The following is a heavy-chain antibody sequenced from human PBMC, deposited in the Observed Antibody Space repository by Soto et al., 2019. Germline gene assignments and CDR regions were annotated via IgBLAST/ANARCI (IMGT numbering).Heavy chain of an antibody. J-gene: IGHJ3*02. D-gene: IGHD3-22*01. V-gene: IGHV1-69*12. CDR1: GATLDTFINFG. CDR3: GRGAAKKIVVFMYAALEM. CDR2: IIPVFGTA. Sequence: QVQLVQSGAEVKKPGSSVKVSCKASGATLDTFINFGITWVRRAPGQGLEWMGGIIPVFGTAHYAQKFEGRLTGSAGESTTTTYVGLTRLRSEATAVYYCGRGAAKKIVVFMYAALEMWGRGPMVTAS.